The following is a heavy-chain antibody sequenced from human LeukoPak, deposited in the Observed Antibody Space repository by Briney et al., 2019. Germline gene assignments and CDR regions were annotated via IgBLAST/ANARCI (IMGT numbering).Heavy chain of an antibody. CDR3: ARDAYGYGHT. CDR1: GDSVSSNSVT. V-gene: IGHV6-1*01. J-gene: IGHJ5*02. CDR2: TYYRSTWYN. Sequence: SQTLSLTCAISGDSVSSNSVTWNWIRQSPSRGLEWLGRTYYRSTWYNDYAVSVRGRITVNPDTPKNQFSLNLTSVTAADTAVYYCARDAYGYGHTLGQGTLVTVSS. D-gene: IGHD5-18*01.